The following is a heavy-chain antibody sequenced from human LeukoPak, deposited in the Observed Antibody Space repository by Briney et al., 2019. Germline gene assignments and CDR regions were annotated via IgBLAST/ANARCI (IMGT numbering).Heavy chain of an antibody. J-gene: IGHJ4*02. V-gene: IGHV4-39*07. CDR3: ARDLGSYLFDY. CDR1: GGSISSSSYY. Sequence: PSETLSLTCSVSGGSISSSSYYWGWIRQPPGKGLEWIGSIYYSGSTYYNPSLKSRVTISVDTSKNQFSLKLSSVTAADTAVYYCARDLGSYLFDYWGQGTLVTVSS. CDR2: IYYSGST. D-gene: IGHD1-26*01.